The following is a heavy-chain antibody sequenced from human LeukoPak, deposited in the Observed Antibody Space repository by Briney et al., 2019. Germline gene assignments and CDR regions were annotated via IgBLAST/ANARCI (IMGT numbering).Heavy chain of an antibody. CDR3: ARVVVVVPAAILSSAYKMGSYYYYYMDV. CDR1: GGSFSGYN. V-gene: IGHV4-34*01. CDR2: INHSGST. J-gene: IGHJ6*03. D-gene: IGHD2-2*02. Sequence: SETLSLTCAVYGGSFSGYNWSWIRQPPGKGLEWIGEINHSGSTNYNPSPKSRVTISVDTSKNQFSLKLSSVTAADTAVYYCARVVVVVPAAILSSAYKMGSYYYYYMDVWGKGTTVTVSS.